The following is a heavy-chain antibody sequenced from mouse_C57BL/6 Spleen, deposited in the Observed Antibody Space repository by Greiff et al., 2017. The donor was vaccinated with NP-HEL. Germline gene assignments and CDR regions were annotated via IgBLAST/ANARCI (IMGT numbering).Heavy chain of an antibody. CDR1: GFTFSDYG. CDR3: ARWGYDEVGAMDY. J-gene: IGHJ4*01. D-gene: IGHD2-2*01. Sequence: EVQLVESGGGLVKPGGSLKLSCAASGFTFSDYGMHWVRQAPEKGLEWVAYISSGSSTIYYADTVKGRFTISRDNAKNTLFLQMTSLRSEDTAMYYCARWGYDEVGAMDYWGQGTSVTVSS. V-gene: IGHV5-17*01. CDR2: ISSGSSTI.